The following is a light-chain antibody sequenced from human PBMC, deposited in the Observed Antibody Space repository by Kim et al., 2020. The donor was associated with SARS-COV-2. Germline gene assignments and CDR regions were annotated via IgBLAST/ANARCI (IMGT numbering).Light chain of an antibody. CDR2: RDS. V-gene: IGLV3-9*01. CDR1: NIGSKN. CDR3: QVWDSSTAGWV. Sequence: SYELTQPLSVSVALGQTARITCGGNNIGSKNVHWYQQKPGQAPALVIYRDSNRPSGIPERFSGSNSGNTATLTISRAQAGDEADYYCQVWDSSTAGWVFG. J-gene: IGLJ3*02.